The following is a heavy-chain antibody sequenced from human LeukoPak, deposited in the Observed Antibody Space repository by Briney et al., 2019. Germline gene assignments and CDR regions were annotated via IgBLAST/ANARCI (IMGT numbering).Heavy chain of an antibody. CDR1: GFTFSSYA. J-gene: IGHJ4*02. D-gene: IGHD2-2*02. Sequence: GSLRLSCAASGFTFSSYAMHWVRQAPGKGLEWVAVISYDGSNKYYADSVKGRFTISRDNSKITLYLQMNSLRAEDTAVYYCARETDPYHFDYWGQGILVTVSS. CDR3: ARETDPYHFDY. V-gene: IGHV3-30-3*01. CDR2: ISYDGSNK.